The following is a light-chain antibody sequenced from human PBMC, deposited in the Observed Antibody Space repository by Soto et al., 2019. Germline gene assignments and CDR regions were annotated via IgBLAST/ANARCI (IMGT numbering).Light chain of an antibody. CDR3: SSYTSSSTSVV. CDR2: DVS. J-gene: IGLJ2*01. V-gene: IGLV2-14*01. CDR1: SSDVGDYNY. Sequence: QLVLTQPASVSGSPGQSITISCTGTSSDVGDYNYVSWYQQHPGKAPKLMIYDVSNRPSGVSNRFSGSKSGNTASLTISGLHAEDEADYYCSSYTSSSTSVVFGGGTKVTVL.